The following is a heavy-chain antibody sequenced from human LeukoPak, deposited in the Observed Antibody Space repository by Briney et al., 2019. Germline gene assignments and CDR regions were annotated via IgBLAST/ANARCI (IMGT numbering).Heavy chain of an antibody. CDR1: GFPFSTYS. Sequence: GGSLRLSCVTSGFPFSTYSMNWVCQAPGKGLEWVSGIYWNSGGTGYADSVKGRFTISRDNAKNSLYLQMNSLRTDDTALYYCTKDITAGGLDYWGQGTLVTVSS. CDR2: IYWNSGGT. V-gene: IGHV3-9*01. D-gene: IGHD6-13*01. J-gene: IGHJ4*02. CDR3: TKDITAGGLDY.